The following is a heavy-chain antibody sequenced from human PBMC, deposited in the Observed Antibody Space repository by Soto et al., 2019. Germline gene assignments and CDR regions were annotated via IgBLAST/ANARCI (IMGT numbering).Heavy chain of an antibody. D-gene: IGHD3-10*01. CDR1: GYTFTSYA. CDR3: ARDRSMVHPSVPDY. CDR2: INAGNGNT. J-gene: IGHJ4*02. Sequence: ASVKVSCKASGYTFTSYAMHWVRQAPGQRLEWMGWINAGNGNTKYSQKFQGRVTITRDTSASTAYMELSSLRSEDTAVCYCARDRSMVHPSVPDYWGQGTLVTVSS. V-gene: IGHV1-3*01.